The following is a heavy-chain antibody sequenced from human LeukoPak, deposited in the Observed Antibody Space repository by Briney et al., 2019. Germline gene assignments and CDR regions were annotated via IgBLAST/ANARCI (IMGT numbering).Heavy chain of an antibody. Sequence: GGSLRLSCTASGFTFNNYAMSWVRQAPGKGLDWVSSISGSGDSTYYADSVKGRFTISRDNSKSTLYLQMNTLRAEDAAVYYCASSGYCSGGTCYLRYWYFDLWGRGTLVTVSS. CDR3: ASSGYCSGGTCYLRYWYFDL. V-gene: IGHV3-23*01. CDR1: GFTFNNYA. J-gene: IGHJ2*01. D-gene: IGHD2-15*01. CDR2: ISGSGDST.